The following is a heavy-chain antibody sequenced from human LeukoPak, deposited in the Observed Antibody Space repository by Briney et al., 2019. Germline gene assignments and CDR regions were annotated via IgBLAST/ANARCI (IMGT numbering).Heavy chain of an antibody. CDR3: ARGEAVEWELLPFDY. D-gene: IGHD1-26*01. CDR1: GGSFSGYY. J-gene: IGHJ4*02. Sequence: SETLSLTCAVYGGSFSGYYWSWIRQPPGKGLEWIGEINHSGSTNYNPSLKSRVTISVDTSKNQFSLKLSSVTAADTAVYYCARGEAVEWELLPFDYRGQGTLVTVFS. V-gene: IGHV4-34*01. CDR2: INHSGST.